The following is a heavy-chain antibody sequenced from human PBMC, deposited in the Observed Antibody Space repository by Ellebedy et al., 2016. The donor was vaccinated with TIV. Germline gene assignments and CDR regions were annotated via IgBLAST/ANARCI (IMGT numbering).Heavy chain of an antibody. V-gene: IGHV1-3*01. Sequence: AASVKVSCKASGHTFTTYAMHWVRQAPGQRVEWMAWINAGNGNTKYAQKFQGRVTITRDTSATTVYMELSSLRSEDTAVYYCAKQGGYSYGSPFDYWGQGTLVTVSS. D-gene: IGHD5-18*01. CDR3: AKQGGYSYGSPFDY. CDR2: INAGNGNT. CDR1: GHTFTTYA. J-gene: IGHJ4*02.